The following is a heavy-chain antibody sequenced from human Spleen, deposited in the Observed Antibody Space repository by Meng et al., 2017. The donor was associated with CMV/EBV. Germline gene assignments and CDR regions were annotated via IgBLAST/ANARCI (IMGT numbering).Heavy chain of an antibody. CDR1: GGSISSSDYY. J-gene: IGHJ4*02. D-gene: IGHD2-8*02. CDR3: ARVKGTTGPAYYFDF. Sequence: SETLSLTCIVSGGSISSSDYYWGWIRKPPGKGLEWIGSIYYSGNTYYKPSLKSRVTISVDTSKNQFSLKLSSVTAADTAVYYCARVKGTTGPAYYFDFWGQGMLVTVSS. V-gene: IGHV4-39*01. CDR2: IYYSGNT.